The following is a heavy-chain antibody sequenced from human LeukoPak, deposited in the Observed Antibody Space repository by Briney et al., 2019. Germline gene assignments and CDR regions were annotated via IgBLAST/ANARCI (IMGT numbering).Heavy chain of an antibody. Sequence: GGSLILSCAASGFTFSSYAMSWVRQAPGKGLEWVSAISGSGGSTYYADSVKGRFTISRDNSKNTLYLQMNSLRAEDTAVYYCAKDTGYSSSYLPDYWGQGTLVTVSS. J-gene: IGHJ4*02. CDR2: ISGSGGST. CDR3: AKDTGYSSSYLPDY. CDR1: GFTFSSYA. V-gene: IGHV3-23*01. D-gene: IGHD6-13*01.